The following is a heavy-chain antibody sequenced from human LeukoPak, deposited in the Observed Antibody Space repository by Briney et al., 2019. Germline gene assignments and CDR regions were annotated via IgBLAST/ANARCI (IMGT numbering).Heavy chain of an antibody. CDR1: GFTFSSYS. Sequence: TGGSLRLSCAASGFTFSSYSMNWVRRAPGKGLVWVSHINSDGTTTSFADSVKGRFTISRDNAKNTVDLQMNSLRAEDTAVYYCARGGSGCFDLWGQGTLVTVSS. J-gene: IGHJ3*01. CDR3: ARGGSGCFDL. CDR2: INSDGTTT. V-gene: IGHV3-74*01. D-gene: IGHD1-26*01.